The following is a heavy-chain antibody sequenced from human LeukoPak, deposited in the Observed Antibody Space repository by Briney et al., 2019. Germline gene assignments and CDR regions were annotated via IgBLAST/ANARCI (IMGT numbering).Heavy chain of an antibody. CDR3: ARELRRMVRGVIHQYYFDY. CDR1: GDSVSSNSAA. J-gene: IGHJ4*02. CDR2: TYYRSKWYN. V-gene: IGHV6-1*01. D-gene: IGHD3-10*01. Sequence: SQTLSLTCAISGDSVSSNSAAWNWIRQSPSRGLEWLGRTYYRSKWYNDYAVSVKSRITINPDTSKNQFSLQLNSVTPEDTAVYYCARELRRMVRGVIHQYYFDYWGQGTLVTVSS.